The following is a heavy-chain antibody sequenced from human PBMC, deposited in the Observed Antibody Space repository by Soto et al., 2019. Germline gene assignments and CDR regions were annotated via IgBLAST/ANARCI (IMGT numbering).Heavy chain of an antibody. J-gene: IGHJ5*02. CDR3: ARCIAAAFDWFDT. CDR1: GYTFTGYY. CDR2: INPNSGGT. Sequence: ASVKVSCKASGYTFTGYYMHWVRQAPGQGLEWMGWINPNSGGTNYAQKFQGRVTMTRDTSISTAYMELSRLRSDDTAVYYCARCIAAAFDWFDTWGQGTLVTVSS. V-gene: IGHV1-2*02. D-gene: IGHD6-13*01.